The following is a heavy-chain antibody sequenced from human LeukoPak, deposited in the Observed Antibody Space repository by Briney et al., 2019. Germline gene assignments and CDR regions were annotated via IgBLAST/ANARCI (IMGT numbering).Heavy chain of an antibody. J-gene: IGHJ5*02. D-gene: IGHD2-2*01. Sequence: SETLSLTCTVSGASISSYYRSWLRQPAGKGLEWLGRIYTSGSTNYNPSLKSRVTMSVDTSKNQFSLSLSSVTAADTAVYYCAREGLACSSTSCYGGNWFDLWGQGTLVTVSS. CDR3: AREGLACSSTSCYGGNWFDL. CDR2: IYTSGST. V-gene: IGHV4-4*07. CDR1: GASISSYY.